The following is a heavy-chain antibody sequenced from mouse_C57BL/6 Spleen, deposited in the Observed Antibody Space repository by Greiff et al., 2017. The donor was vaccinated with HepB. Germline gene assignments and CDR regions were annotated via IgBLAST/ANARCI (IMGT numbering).Heavy chain of an antibody. CDR1: GYTFTSYW. CDR2: IYPSDSET. Sequence: QVQLKQPGAELVRPGSSVKLSCKASGYTFTSYWMDWVKQRPAQGLEWIGNIYPSDSETHYNQKFKDKATLTVDKSSSTAYMQLSSLTSEDSAVYYCARYSSGYPFDYWGQGTTLTVSS. CDR3: ARYSSGYPFDY. V-gene: IGHV1-61*01. D-gene: IGHD3-2*02. J-gene: IGHJ2*01.